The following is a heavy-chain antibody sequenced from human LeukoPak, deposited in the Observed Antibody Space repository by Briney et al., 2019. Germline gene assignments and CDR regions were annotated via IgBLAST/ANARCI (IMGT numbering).Heavy chain of an antibody. D-gene: IGHD2-15*01. V-gene: IGHV3-15*07. J-gene: IGHJ4*02. CDR3: TTRSPARYCSDGACYSSADY. Sequence: GGSLRLSCAASGFTFSSYGMHWVRQAPGKGLEWVGHIRSKADGGTPDYIAPVKGRFTISRDDSKDTLYLQMNSLNTEDTAMYYCTTRSPARYCSDGACYSSADYWGQGTLVTVSS. CDR2: IRSKADGGTP. CDR1: GFTFSSYG.